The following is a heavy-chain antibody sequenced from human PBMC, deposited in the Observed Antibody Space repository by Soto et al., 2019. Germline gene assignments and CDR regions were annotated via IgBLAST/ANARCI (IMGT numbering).Heavy chain of an antibody. D-gene: IGHD3-22*01. CDR1: GVTFNSYS. CDR3: RSGRDSFAGSGYSGVVY. J-gene: IGHJ4*02. V-gene: IGHV1-69*01. Sequence: QVQLLQSGAEVQKPGSSVRVSCKTSGVTFNSYSIHWVRQAPGQGLEWMGGFIPLIGTANYAQKFQGRVTFTADESTSTVSPDLSNLSPENTVLYYFRSGRDSFAGSGYSGVVYWGQGTQVTVSS. CDR2: FIPLIGTA.